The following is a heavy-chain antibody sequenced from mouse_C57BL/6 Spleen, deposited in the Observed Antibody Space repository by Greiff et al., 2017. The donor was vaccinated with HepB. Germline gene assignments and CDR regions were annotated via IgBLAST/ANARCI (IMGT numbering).Heavy chain of an antibody. V-gene: IGHV2-9-1*01. CDR2: ICTGGGT. CDR1: GFSLTSYA. D-gene: IGHD3-3*01. CDR3: AGGDRYFDD. J-gene: IGHJ1*03. Sequence: QVQLKESGPGLVAPSQCLSITCTVSGFSLTSYAISWVRQPPGKGLEWLGVICTGGGTNYNSALNSRLSISKDNSKSKVVLKMNSLQTDDTARYYCAGGDRYFDDWGTGTTVTVSS.